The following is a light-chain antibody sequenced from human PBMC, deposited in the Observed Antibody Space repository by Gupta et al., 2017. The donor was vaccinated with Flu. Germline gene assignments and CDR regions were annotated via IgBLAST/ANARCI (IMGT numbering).Light chain of an antibody. CDR3: QQSYSTPS. V-gene: IGKV1-39*01. J-gene: IGKJ2*03. CDR2: AAS. Sequence: DIQMTQSPSSLSPSVGDRVTITCRASQSISIFLNWYQQKPGKAPRLLIYAASSLQSGVPSRFSGSGSGTDFTLTISSLQPEDFATYYCQQSYSTPSFGQGTKLEIK. CDR1: QSISIF.